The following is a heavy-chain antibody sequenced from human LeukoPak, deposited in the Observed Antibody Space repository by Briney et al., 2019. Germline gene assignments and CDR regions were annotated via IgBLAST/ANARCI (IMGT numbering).Heavy chain of an antibody. D-gene: IGHD1-14*01. J-gene: IGHJ4*02. CDR2: IQYDGSRK. Sequence: GGSLRLSCATSGFTFSTSDMHWVRQAPGKGLEWVSFIQYDGSRKNYVDSVKGRFTISRDNSKNTLYLQMFSLRPEDTAVYYCARGVENRFDSWGLGTLVTVSS. CDR1: GFTFSTSD. CDR3: ARGVENRFDS. V-gene: IGHV3-30*02.